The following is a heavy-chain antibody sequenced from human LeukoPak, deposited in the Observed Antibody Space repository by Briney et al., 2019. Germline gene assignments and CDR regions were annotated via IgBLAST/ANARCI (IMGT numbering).Heavy chain of an antibody. CDR1: GFTFSTYG. D-gene: IGHD4-23*01. J-gene: IGHJ4*02. V-gene: IGHV3-33*06. CDR2: IWYDGSNK. CDR3: AKANGGNNARFDY. Sequence: GGSLRLSCATSGFTFSTYGMHWVRQAPGKGLEWVAVIWYDGSNKYYADSVKGRFTISRDNSKNTLYLQMNSLRAEDTAVYYCAKANGGNNARFDYWGQGTLVTVSS.